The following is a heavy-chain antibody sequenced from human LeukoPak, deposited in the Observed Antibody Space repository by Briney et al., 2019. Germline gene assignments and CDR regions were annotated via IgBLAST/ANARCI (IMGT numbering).Heavy chain of an antibody. V-gene: IGHV1-18*01. J-gene: IGHJ3*02. D-gene: IGHD3-16*02. CDR3: VSITFGGVIASTDAFDI. Sequence: SVTVSCMASGYTFTSYVISWVRQAPGQGREWMGCISTNNGNKNYAQKLQGRVTMTTDTSKSTAYMELRRLRTDETAVYYCVSITFGGVIASTDAFDIWGQGTMVTVSS. CDR2: ISTNNGNK. CDR1: GYTFTSYV.